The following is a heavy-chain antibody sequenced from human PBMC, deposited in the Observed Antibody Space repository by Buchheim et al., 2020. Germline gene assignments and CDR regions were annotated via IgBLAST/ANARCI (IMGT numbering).Heavy chain of an antibody. CDR2: IKSKTDGGTT. V-gene: IGHV3-15*01. D-gene: IGHD3-10*01. CDR1: GFTFSNAW. Sequence: EVQLVESGGGLVKPGGSLRLSCAASGFTFSNAWMSWVRQAPGKGLEWVGRIKSKTDGGTTDYAAPVKGRFTISRDDLKKKLYLQMNSLKTEDTAVYYCTTDRFWVSTLFDYWGQGTL. J-gene: IGHJ4*02. CDR3: TTDRFWVSTLFDY.